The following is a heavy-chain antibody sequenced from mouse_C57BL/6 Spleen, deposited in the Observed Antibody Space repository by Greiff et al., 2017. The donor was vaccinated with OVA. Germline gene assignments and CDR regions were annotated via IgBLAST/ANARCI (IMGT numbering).Heavy chain of an antibody. CDR1: GYAFSSSW. J-gene: IGHJ2*01. CDR2: IYPGDGDT. D-gene: IGHD4-1*01. CDR3: ARLTVDCLGY. V-gene: IGHV1-82*01. Sequence: QVQLQQSGPELVKPGASVKISCKASGYAFSSSWMNWVKQRPGQGLEWIGRIYPGDGDTNYNGKFKGKATLTADKSSSTAYMQLSSLTSEDSAVYFCARLTVDCLGYWGQGTTLTVSS.